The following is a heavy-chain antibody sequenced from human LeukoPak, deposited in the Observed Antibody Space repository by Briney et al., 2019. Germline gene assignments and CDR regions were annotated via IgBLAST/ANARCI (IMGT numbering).Heavy chain of an antibody. CDR1: GFTLSTYS. CDR2: ISSGSTYI. D-gene: IGHD6-13*01. J-gene: IGHJ4*02. CDR3: ARVGGIAAAEGYYFDY. Sequence: GGSLRLSCAASGFTLSTYSMNWVRQSPGRGLEWVSSISSGSTYIFYADSVKGRFTISRDNAKNSVYLQMDSLRAEDTAVYYCARVGGIAAAEGYYFDYWGQGILVTVSS. V-gene: IGHV3-21*06.